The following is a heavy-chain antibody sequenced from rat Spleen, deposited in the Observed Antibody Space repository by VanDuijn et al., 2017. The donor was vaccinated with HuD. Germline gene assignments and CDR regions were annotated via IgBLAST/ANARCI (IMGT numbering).Heavy chain of an antibody. D-gene: IGHD1-12*03. Sequence: QVQLKESGPGLVQPSQTLSLTCTVSGFSLTNFHVTWVRQPPGKGLEWMGVIWTGGSTAYNSSFKSRLSVSRDTSKSQLFLKMSSLQTEDTATYYCARDVDGYYHVFDYWGQGVMVTVSS. V-gene: IGHV2-43*01. J-gene: IGHJ2*01. CDR3: ARDVDGYYHVFDY. CDR2: IWTGGST. CDR1: GFSLTNFH.